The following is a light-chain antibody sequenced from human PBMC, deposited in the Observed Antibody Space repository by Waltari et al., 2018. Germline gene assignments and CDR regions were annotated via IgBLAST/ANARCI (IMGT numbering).Light chain of an antibody. CDR3: QKYDFLPAT. Sequence: EVVLTQSPGSLSSSPGDRATISCRASQGVGKSLAWYQQKPGQAPRLLLYHTSIRATGIPDRFSGSGYGTDFSLTISRLEPEDFAVYYCQKYDFLPATFGQGTTVEI. V-gene: IGKV3-20*01. J-gene: IGKJ1*01. CDR1: QGVGKS. CDR2: HTS.